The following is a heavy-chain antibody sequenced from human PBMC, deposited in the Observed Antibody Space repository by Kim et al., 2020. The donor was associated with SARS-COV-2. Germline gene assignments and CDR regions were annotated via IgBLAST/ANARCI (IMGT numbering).Heavy chain of an antibody. D-gene: IGHD6-19*01. J-gene: IGHJ4*02. V-gene: IGHV4-61*07. Sequence: NHNPSLKSRVTISVDTSKNQFSLKLSSVTAADTAVYYCASHSSGWTGIDYWGQGTLVTVSS. CDR3: ASHSSGWTGIDY.